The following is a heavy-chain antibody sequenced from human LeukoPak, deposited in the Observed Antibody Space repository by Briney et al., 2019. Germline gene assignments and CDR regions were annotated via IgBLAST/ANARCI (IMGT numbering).Heavy chain of an antibody. Sequence: GGSLRLSCAASGFTFSSYGMHWVRQAPGKGLEWVAFIRYDGSNKYYADSVKGRFTISRDNSKNTLYLQMNSLRAEDTAVYYCATQDPVVTSHRKAYYYMDVWGKGTTVTISS. CDR2: IRYDGSNK. D-gene: IGHD4-23*01. J-gene: IGHJ6*03. V-gene: IGHV3-30*02. CDR1: GFTFSSYG. CDR3: ATQDPVVTSHRKAYYYMDV.